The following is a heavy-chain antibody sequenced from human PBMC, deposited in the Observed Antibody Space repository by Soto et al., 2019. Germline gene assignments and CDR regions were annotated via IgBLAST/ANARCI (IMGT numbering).Heavy chain of an antibody. CDR1: GGSINYSY. V-gene: IGHV4-59*01. CDR2: ISYTGSA. D-gene: IGHD4-17*01. Sequence: SETLSLTCTVSGGSINYSYWTWIRQPPGKGLEWIGYISYTGSANYNASLKSRLTISVDTSKNQFSLKLSSVTAADTALYYCARVNYGDYYYGMDVWGQGTTVTVSS. CDR3: ARVNYGDYYYGMDV. J-gene: IGHJ6*02.